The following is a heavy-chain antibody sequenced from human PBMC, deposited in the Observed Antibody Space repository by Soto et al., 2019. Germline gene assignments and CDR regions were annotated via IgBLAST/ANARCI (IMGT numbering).Heavy chain of an antibody. CDR3: AKDTYYHDSSGYYIFDY. Sequence: HPGGSLRLSCAASGFTVSSNYMSWFRQAPGKGLEWVSVIYSGGSTYYADSVKGRFTISRDNSKNTLYLQMNSLRAEDTAVYYCAKDTYYHDSSGYYIFDYWGQGTLVTVSS. V-gene: IGHV3-66*01. CDR1: GFTVSSNY. J-gene: IGHJ4*02. D-gene: IGHD3-22*01. CDR2: IYSGGST.